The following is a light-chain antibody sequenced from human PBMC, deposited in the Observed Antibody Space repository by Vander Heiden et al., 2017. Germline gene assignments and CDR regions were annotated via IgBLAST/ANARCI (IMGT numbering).Light chain of an antibody. V-gene: IGKV3-11*01. CDR2: DAS. J-gene: IGKJ4*01. CDR3: QQRSNWPRVT. Sequence: EVVLTKSPATLSLSPGERATLSCRASQSVSSYLAWYQQKPGQAPRLLIYDASNRATGIPARFSGSGCGTDFTLTISSREPEDFAVYYCQQRSNWPRVTFGGGTKVXIK. CDR1: QSVSSY.